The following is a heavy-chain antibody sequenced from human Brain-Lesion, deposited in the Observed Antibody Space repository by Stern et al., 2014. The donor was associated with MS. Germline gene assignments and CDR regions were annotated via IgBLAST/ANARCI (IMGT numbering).Heavy chain of an antibody. J-gene: IGHJ6*02. CDR2: IFNSGST. CDR1: GGSISSGGYY. Sequence: VQLEESGPGLVKPSQTLSLSCTVSGGSISSGGYYWSWIRQPAGKGLEWIGRIFNSGSTSYNPSLKSRVTISIETSKNTFSLRLNPMTAADTAVYYCARGRVVPGFQYYATDVWGQGTTVIVSS. CDR3: ARGRVVPGFQYYATDV. V-gene: IGHV4-61*02. D-gene: IGHD2-2*01.